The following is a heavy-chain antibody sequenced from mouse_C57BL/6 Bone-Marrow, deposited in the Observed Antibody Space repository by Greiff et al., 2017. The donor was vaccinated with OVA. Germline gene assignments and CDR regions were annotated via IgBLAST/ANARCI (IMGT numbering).Heavy chain of an antibody. J-gene: IGHJ3*01. Sequence: EVKLVESGGGLVKPGGSLKLSCAASGFTFSDYGMYWVRQAPEKGLEWVAYISSGGSTIYYADTVKGRFTISRDNAKNTLFLQMTSLRSEDTARYYCARATWGCAYWGQGTLVTVSA. CDR2: ISSGGSTI. CDR1: GFTFSDYG. CDR3: ARATWGCAY. D-gene: IGHD4-1*01. V-gene: IGHV5-17*01.